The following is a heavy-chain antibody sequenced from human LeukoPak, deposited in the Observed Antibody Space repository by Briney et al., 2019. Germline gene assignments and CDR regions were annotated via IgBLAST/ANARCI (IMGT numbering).Heavy chain of an antibody. CDR1: GYTFTGYY. Sequence: ASVKVSCMASGYTFTGYYMHWVRQAPGQGLEWMGWINPNSGGTNYAQKFQGRVTMTRDTSISTAYMELSGLRSDDTAVYYCARGSGGSNPRSDASWWEDTAPEYFQHWGQGTLVTVSS. CDR3: ARGSGGSNPRSDASWWEDTAPEYFQH. V-gene: IGHV1-2*02. J-gene: IGHJ1*01. CDR2: INPNSGGT. D-gene: IGHD1-26*01.